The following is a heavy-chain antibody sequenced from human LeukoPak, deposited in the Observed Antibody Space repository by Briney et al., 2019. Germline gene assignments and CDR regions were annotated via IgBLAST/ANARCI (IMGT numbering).Heavy chain of an antibody. J-gene: IGHJ4*02. CDR3: ARFDGIAARPTSIDY. Sequence: SETLSLTCTVSGGSISSGGYYWSWIRQHPGKGLEWIGYIYYSGSTYYNPSLKSRVTISVDTSKNQFSLKLSSVTAADTAVYYCARFDGIAARPTSIDYWGQGTLVTVSS. V-gene: IGHV4-31*03. D-gene: IGHD6-6*01. CDR1: GGSISSGGYY. CDR2: IYYSGST.